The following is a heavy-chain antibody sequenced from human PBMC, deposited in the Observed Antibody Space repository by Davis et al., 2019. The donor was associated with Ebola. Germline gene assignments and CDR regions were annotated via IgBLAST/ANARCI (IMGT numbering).Heavy chain of an antibody. D-gene: IGHD6-19*01. J-gene: IGHJ5*02. CDR2: ISSSGSTI. CDR1: GFTFSDYY. Sequence: GESLKISCAASGFTFSDYYMSWIRQAPGKGLEWVSYISSSGSTIYYADSVKGRFTISRDNAKNSLYLQMNSLRAEDTAVYYCAKDSSGWSTNWFDPWGQGTLVTVSS. CDR3: AKDSSGWSTNWFDP. V-gene: IGHV3-11*01.